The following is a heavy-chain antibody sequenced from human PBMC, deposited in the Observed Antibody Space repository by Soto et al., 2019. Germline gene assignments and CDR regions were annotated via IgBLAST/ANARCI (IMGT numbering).Heavy chain of an antibody. Sequence: EVLLLESGGGLVQPGGSLRLSCAASGFTFSSYAMSWVRQAPGKGLEWVSVISGSGGSTYYADSVKGRFTISRDNSKNTLYLQMNSLRAEDTAVYHCARRTSGWYSDYWGQGTLVTVSS. D-gene: IGHD6-19*01. V-gene: IGHV3-23*01. CDR3: ARRTSGWYSDY. CDR2: ISGSGGST. CDR1: GFTFSSYA. J-gene: IGHJ4*02.